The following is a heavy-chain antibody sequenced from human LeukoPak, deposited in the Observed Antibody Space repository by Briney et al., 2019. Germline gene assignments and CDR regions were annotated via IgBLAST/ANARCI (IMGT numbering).Heavy chain of an antibody. V-gene: IGHV4-4*07. D-gene: IGHD3-9*01. J-gene: IGHJ3*02. Sequence: IYTXGSTNYNPSLKSRVTMSVDTSKNQFSLKLSSVTAADTAVYYCARDYDILTGYYGGDAFDIWGQGTMVTVSS. CDR2: IYTXGST. CDR3: ARDYDILTGYYGGDAFDI.